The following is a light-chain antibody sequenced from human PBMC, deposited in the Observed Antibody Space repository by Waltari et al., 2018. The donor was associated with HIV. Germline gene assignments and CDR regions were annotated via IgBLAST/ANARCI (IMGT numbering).Light chain of an antibody. J-gene: IGLJ1*01. CDR3: QSHDNKIFYV. Sequence: NFILTQPHSVSESPGKTVTISCTRSSGNIASSYVQWYQQRPGSSPTTLIYANNQRPSGVPDRFSGSIDSYSNSASLTISGLRTEDEADYYCQSHDNKIFYVFGGGTYVTVL. V-gene: IGLV6-57*01. CDR1: SGNIASSY. CDR2: ANN.